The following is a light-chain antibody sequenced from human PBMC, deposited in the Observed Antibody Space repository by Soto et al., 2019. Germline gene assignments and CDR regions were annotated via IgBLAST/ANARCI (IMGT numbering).Light chain of an antibody. CDR3: QQYVTSSWT. CDR2: GAS. V-gene: IGKV3-20*01. J-gene: IGKJ1*01. Sequence: DIVLTESLGTLSLSPGERATLSCRPSQSISSSFLAWYQQRPGQSPRLIIYGASSRATGIPDRFSGSGSGTDFTLTISRLDLEDSAFYYCQQYVTSSWTFGQGTKVDIK. CDR1: QSISSSF.